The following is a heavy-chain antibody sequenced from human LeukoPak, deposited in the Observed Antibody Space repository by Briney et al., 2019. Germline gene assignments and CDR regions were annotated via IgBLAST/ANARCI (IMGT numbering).Heavy chain of an antibody. CDR1: GGSISSYY. CDR2: IYYSGST. Sequence: SETLSLTCTVSGGSISSYYWSWIRQPPGKGLEWIGYIYYSGSTNYNPSLKSRVTISVDTSKNQFSLKLSSVTAADAAVYYCAREYYGSSGYYNDYWGQGALVTVSS. CDR3: AREYYGSSGYYNDY. J-gene: IGHJ4*02. D-gene: IGHD3-22*01. V-gene: IGHV4-59*01.